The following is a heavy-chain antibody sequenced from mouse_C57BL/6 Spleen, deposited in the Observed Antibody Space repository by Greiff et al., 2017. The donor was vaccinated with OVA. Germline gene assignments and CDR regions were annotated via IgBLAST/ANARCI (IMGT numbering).Heavy chain of an antibody. CDR1: GYTFTSYW. Sequence: VQLQQSGTVLARPGASVKMSCKTSGYTFTSYWMYWVKQRPGQGLEWIGAIYPGNSDTCYNQKFKGKSKLTAVTSASTAYMELISLTNEDSAVYYWTEEGSSSLFAYWGQGTLVTVSA. D-gene: IGHD1-1*01. CDR2: IYPGNSDT. CDR3: TEEGSSSLFAY. J-gene: IGHJ3*01. V-gene: IGHV1-5*01.